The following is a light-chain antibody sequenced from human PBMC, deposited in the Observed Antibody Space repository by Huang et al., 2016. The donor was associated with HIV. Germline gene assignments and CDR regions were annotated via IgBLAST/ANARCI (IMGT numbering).Light chain of an antibody. V-gene: IGKV1-39*01. CDR2: SAY. J-gene: IGKJ5*01. CDR1: QSISTY. CDR3: QQNYSALSS. Sequence: IQMTQSPTSLSASVGDRVSIVCRASQSISTYLNWYQQKPGKAPKLLISSAYTLHSGVPSRFSVSVSGTEFTLTIRGLQLDDFATYYCQQNYSALSSFGPGTRL.